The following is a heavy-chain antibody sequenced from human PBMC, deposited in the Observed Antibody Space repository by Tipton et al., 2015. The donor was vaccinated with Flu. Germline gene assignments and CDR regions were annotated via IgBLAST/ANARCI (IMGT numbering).Heavy chain of an antibody. CDR1: NGSINSYY. Sequence: TLSLTCTVSNGSINSYYWGWIRQAPGRGLEWIAYIYYGGSTNYNPSLRSRATISVETSQNQFSLMLESVTAADTAVYYCARDFGEYNWFDPWGQGTLVTVSS. V-gene: IGHV4-59*12. CDR3: ARDFGEYNWFDP. J-gene: IGHJ5*02. D-gene: IGHD3-3*01. CDR2: IYYGGST.